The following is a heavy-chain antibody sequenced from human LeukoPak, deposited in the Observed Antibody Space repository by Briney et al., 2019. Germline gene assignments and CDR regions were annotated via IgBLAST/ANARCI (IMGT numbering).Heavy chain of an antibody. CDR1: GFTLSSYG. D-gene: IGHD2-15*01. Sequence: PGGSLRLSCAASGFTLSSYGMHWVRQAPGKGLEWVAVIWYDGSNKYYADSVKGRFTISRDNSKNTLYLQMNSLRAEDTAVYYCASASNCSGGSCYSDFDYWGQGTLVTVSS. CDR3: ASASNCSGGSCYSDFDY. V-gene: IGHV3-33*01. CDR2: IWYDGSNK. J-gene: IGHJ4*02.